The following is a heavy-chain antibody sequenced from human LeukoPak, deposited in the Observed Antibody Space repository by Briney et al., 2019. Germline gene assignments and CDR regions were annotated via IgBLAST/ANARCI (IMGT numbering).Heavy chain of an antibody. Sequence: PSETLSLTCTVSGGSISSSSYYWGWIRQPPGKGLEWIGSIYYSGSTYYNPSLKSRVTISVDTSKNQFSLKPSSVTAADTAVYYCARVRYYGSGSYSTSHLLDYWGQGTLVTVSS. CDR2: IYYSGST. CDR3: ARVRYYGSGSYSTSHLLDY. CDR1: GGSISSSSYY. D-gene: IGHD3-10*01. J-gene: IGHJ4*02. V-gene: IGHV4-39*01.